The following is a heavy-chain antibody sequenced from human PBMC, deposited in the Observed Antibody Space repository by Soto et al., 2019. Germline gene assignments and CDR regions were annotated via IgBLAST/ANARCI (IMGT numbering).Heavy chain of an antibody. D-gene: IGHD3-3*01. V-gene: IGHV3-30-3*01. Sequence: QVQLVESGGGVVQPGRSLRLSCAASGFTFSSYAMHWVRQAPGKGLEWVAVISYDGSNKYYADSVKGRFTISRDNSKNTLYPQMNRLRAEDTAVYYCAREEWSMSYFDYLGQGTLVTVSS. J-gene: IGHJ4*02. CDR2: ISYDGSNK. CDR3: AREEWSMSYFDY. CDR1: GFTFSSYA.